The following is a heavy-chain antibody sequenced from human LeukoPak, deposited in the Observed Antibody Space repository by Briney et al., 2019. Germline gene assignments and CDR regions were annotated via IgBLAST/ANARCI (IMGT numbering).Heavy chain of an antibody. D-gene: IGHD3-22*01. CDR1: GGSISSYY. CDR2: IYTSGST. V-gene: IGHV4-4*07. Sequence: SETLSPTCTVSGGSISSYYWSWIRQPAGKGLEWIGRIYTSGSTNYNPSLKSRVTMSVDTSKNQFSLKLSSVTAADTAVYYCARLGRNSSGYLARPYYFDYWGQGTLVTVSS. J-gene: IGHJ4*02. CDR3: ARLGRNSSGYLARPYYFDY.